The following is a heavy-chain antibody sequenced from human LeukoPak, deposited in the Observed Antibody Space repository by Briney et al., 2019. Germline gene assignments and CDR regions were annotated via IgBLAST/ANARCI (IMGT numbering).Heavy chain of an antibody. CDR1: GFTFTSQG. J-gene: IGHJ2*01. V-gene: IGHV3-23*01. Sequence: GGSLRLSCAASGFTFTSQGMAWVRQAPGKGLEWVSAITGSGDNTYYADSVKGRFTISRDNSKNTLYLQMNSLSAEDTAVYYCAKMQGFFDLWGRGTLVTVSP. CDR3: AKMQGFFDL. CDR2: ITGSGDNT.